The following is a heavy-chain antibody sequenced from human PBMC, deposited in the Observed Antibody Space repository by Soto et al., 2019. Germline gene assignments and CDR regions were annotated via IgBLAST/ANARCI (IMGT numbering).Heavy chain of an antibody. CDR3: ARVPDYASSFDY. CDR2: ISSDGKTK. V-gene: IGHV3-30*04. CDR1: GFTFSNYA. D-gene: IGHD4-17*01. Sequence: QVQLVESGRGVVQPGRSLRLSCAASGFTFSNYAMQWVRQAPGKGLEWVAVISSDGKTKYHAASVKGRFTISRDNSKDTLDLHMNSLRAEDTAVYYCARVPDYASSFDYWGQGTLVTVSS. J-gene: IGHJ4*02.